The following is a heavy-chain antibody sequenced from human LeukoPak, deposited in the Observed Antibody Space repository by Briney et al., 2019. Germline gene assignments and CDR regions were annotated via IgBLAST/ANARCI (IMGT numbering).Heavy chain of an antibody. V-gene: IGHV3-23*01. CDR1: GFTFSSYA. CDR2: ISGSGGST. D-gene: IGHD2-2*01. Sequence: GGSLRLSCAASGFTFSSYAMSWVRQAPGKGLEWVSAISGSGGSTYYADSVKGRFTISRDNSKNTLYPQMNSLRAEDTAVYYCAKDRGDIVVVPAATQFDYWGQGTLVTVSS. J-gene: IGHJ4*02. CDR3: AKDRGDIVVVPAATQFDY.